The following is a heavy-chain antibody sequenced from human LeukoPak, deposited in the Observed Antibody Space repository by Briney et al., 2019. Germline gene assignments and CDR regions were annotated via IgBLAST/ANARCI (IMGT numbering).Heavy chain of an antibody. Sequence: PSETLSLTCTVSGGSISSYYWSWIRQPAGEGLEWIGRINTSGSTNYNPSLKSRVTMSVDTSKNQFSLKLSSVTAADTAVYYCARALGWFDPWGQGTLVTVSS. V-gene: IGHV4-4*07. D-gene: IGHD7-27*01. CDR2: INTSGST. J-gene: IGHJ5*02. CDR3: ARALGWFDP. CDR1: GGSISSYY.